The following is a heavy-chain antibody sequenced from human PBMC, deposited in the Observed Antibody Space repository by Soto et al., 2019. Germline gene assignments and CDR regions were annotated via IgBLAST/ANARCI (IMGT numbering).Heavy chain of an antibody. CDR1: GYTFTSYA. J-gene: IGHJ4*02. CDR3: ARDWAVAGPEDYFDY. V-gene: IGHV1-3*02. CDR2: SNAGNGNT. D-gene: IGHD6-19*01. Sequence: ASVKVSCKASGYTFTSYAMHWVRQAPGQRLEWMGWSNAGNGNTKYSQEFQGRATITRDTSASTAYMELSSLRSEDMAVYYCARDWAVAGPEDYFDYWGQGTLVTVSS.